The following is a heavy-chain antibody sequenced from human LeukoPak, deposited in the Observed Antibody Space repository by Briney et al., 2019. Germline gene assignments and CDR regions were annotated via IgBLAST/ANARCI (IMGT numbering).Heavy chain of an antibody. D-gene: IGHD2-21*01. V-gene: IGHV3-30-3*01. CDR3: ARDRDPDY. CDR2: ISYDGSNK. J-gene: IGHJ4*02. Sequence: GGSLRLSCAASGFTFSSYAMHWVRQAPGKGLEWVAVISYDGSNKYYADSVKGRFTISRDNSKNTLYLQMNSLRAEDTAVYYCARDRDPDYGGQGTLVTVSS. CDR1: GFTFSSYA.